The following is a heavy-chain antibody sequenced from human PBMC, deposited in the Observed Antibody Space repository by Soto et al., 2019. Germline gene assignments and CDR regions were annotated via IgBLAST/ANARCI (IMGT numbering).Heavy chain of an antibody. CDR3: ARAQGVLYPLDP. J-gene: IGHJ5*02. D-gene: IGHD2-8*01. CDR2: INPSTGGT. V-gene: IGHV1-2*02. CDR1: GYTFTGYY. Sequence: GASVKVSCKTSGYTFTGYYMHWVRQAPGQGLEWMGYINPSTGGTNYAQKFQGRVTLTRDTSITTAYMELTSLKSDDTAVYYCARAQGVLYPLDPWGQGTLVTVSS.